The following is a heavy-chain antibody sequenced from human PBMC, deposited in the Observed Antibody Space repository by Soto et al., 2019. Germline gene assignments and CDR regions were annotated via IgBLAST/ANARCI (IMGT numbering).Heavy chain of an antibody. J-gene: IGHJ4*02. CDR2: IYYTGGT. Sequence: LSLTCSVSGASIRSGGYYWSWLRQSPGKGLEWIGHIYYTGGTFYSPSLKSRLTISLDTSKNQFSLDLRSVTAADTAMYYCARIEMASIKWGRGTLVTVSS. V-gene: IGHV4-31*03. CDR1: GASIRSGGYY. CDR3: ARIEMASIK.